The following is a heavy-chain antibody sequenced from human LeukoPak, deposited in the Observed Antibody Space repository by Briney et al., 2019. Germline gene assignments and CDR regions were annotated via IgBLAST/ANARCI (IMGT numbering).Heavy chain of an antibody. CDR2: IYYSGST. J-gene: IGHJ4*02. Sequence: PSETLSLTCTVSGGSISIYYSSWIRHPPGKRQEWSWYIYYSGSTNYNPSLKSRVTISVDTSKKQFSLKLRSVPAADTAVYYCARGVAAAGTMVDYWGQGTLVTVSS. CDR1: GGSISIYY. CDR3: ARGVAAAGTMVDY. V-gene: IGHV4-59*01. D-gene: IGHD6-13*01.